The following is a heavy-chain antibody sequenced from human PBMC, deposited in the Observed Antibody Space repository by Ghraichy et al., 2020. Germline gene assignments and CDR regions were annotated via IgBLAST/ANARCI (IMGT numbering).Heavy chain of an antibody. D-gene: IGHD3-22*01. CDR3: ARVAVIMIVPRN. V-gene: IGHV4-34*01. CDR2: IYHSGTT. Sequence: SETLSLTCAVYGGSLRGYYWSWIRQPPGKGLEWIGEIYHSGTTNYNPSLKSRVTISLDTSKDQFSLRLSSVTAADTAVYFCARVAVIMIVPRNWGQGTLVTVSS. CDR1: GGSLRGYY. J-gene: IGHJ4*02.